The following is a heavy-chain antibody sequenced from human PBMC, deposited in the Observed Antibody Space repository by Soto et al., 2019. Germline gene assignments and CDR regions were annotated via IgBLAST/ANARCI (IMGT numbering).Heavy chain of an antibody. CDR3: ARDWRQMASGGFFDY. Sequence: QVRLVQSGAEVKKPGSSVKLSCIVSGGHSNSYSIAWVRQAPGQGLQLLGTIVPLSGTPNHAQQFQARVTITADTSTNTAYLELSSLRSEDTAIYYCARDWRQMASGGFFDYWGQGSLVTLSS. CDR2: IVPLSGTP. CDR1: GGHSNSYS. D-gene: IGHD3-16*01. V-gene: IGHV1-69*06. J-gene: IGHJ4*02.